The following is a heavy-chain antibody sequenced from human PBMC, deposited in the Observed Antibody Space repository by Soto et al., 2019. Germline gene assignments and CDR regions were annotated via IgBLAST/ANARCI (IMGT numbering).Heavy chain of an antibody. CDR1: GYTFTSYA. CDR2: INAGNGNT. Sequence: QVQLVQSGAEVKKPGASVKVSCKASGYTFTSYAMHWVRQAPGQRLEWMGGINAGNGNTKYSQKFQGRVTMTRDTSASTAYMELSSLRFEDTAVYYCARTYYHMLTGLDYWGQGTLVTVSS. CDR3: ARTYYHMLTGLDY. D-gene: IGHD3-9*01. J-gene: IGHJ4*02. V-gene: IGHV1-3*01.